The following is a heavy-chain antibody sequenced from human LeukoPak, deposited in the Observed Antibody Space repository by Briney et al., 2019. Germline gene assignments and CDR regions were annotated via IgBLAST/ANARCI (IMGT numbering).Heavy chain of an antibody. J-gene: IGHJ4*02. CDR2: ISSNSRTI. CDR1: GFTFSTYS. D-gene: IGHD6-13*01. CDR3: ASAGYSSSWYFDY. V-gene: IGHV3-48*01. Sequence: GGSLRLSCAASGFTFSTYSMNWVRQAPGKGLEWVSYISSNSRTIYYAASVKGRFTISRDNAKNSLYLQINSLRAEDTAVYYCASAGYSSSWYFDYWGQGTLVTVSS.